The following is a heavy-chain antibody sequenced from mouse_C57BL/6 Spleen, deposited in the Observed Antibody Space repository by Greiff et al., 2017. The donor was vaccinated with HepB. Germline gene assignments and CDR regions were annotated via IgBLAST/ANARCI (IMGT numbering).Heavy chain of an antibody. V-gene: IGHV1-82*01. J-gene: IGHJ4*01. CDR1: GYAFSSSW. Sequence: VKLQESGPELVKPGASVKISCKASGYAFSSSWMNWVKQRPGKGLEWIGRIYPGDGDTNYNGKFKGKATLTAAKSSSTAYMQLSSLTSEDSAVYFCARGRGRGYAMDYWGQGTSVTVSS. D-gene: IGHD3-3*01. CDR3: ARGRGRGYAMDY. CDR2: IYPGDGDT.